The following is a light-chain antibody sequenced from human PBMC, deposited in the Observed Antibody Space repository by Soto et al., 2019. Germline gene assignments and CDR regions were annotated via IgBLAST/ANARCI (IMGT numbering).Light chain of an antibody. CDR1: QSVSNNY. Sequence: EIVLTQSPGTLSLSPGERATLSCRASQSVSNNYLAWYQQKPGQGPRLLIYGASSRATGIPDRFSGSGSGTDFTLTISRLEPEDFAVYYCQQYGTPPQTFGQRPKVDIK. J-gene: IGKJ1*01. CDR2: GAS. CDR3: QQYGTPPQT. V-gene: IGKV3-20*01.